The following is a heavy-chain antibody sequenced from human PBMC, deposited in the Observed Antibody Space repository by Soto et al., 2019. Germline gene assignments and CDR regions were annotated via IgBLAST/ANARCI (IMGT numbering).Heavy chain of an antibody. V-gene: IGHV1-69*12. CDR1: GGTFSSYA. Sequence: QVQLVQSGAEVKKPGSSVKVSCKASGGTFSSYAISWVRQAPGQGLEWMGGIISIFGTANDAQKFQGRVTITADESTSTAYMALSSLRSEDTAVYYCAGPGDYYYYYGMDVWGQGTTVTFSS. CDR3: AGPGDYYYYYGMDV. CDR2: IISIFGTA. J-gene: IGHJ6*02.